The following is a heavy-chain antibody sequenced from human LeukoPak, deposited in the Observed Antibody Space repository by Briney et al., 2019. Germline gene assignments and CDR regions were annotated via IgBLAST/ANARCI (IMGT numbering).Heavy chain of an antibody. J-gene: IGHJ4*02. CDR3: ARGPYSSSYYFDY. CDR2: ISSSGSYI. V-gene: IGHV3-21*01. D-gene: IGHD6-6*01. Sequence: GGALRLSRAASRFTFSSCSMNWVRQAPGRGLEWVSSISSSGSYIYYAGSVNSRFTISRDNTKNSLYLQMNSLRAEDTAVYYCARGPYSSSYYFDYWGEGALVTVSS. CDR1: RFTFSSCS.